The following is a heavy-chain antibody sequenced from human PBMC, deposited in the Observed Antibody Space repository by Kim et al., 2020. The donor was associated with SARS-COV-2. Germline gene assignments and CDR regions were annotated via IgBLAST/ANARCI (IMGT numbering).Heavy chain of an antibody. CDR2: ISGSGGST. CDR1: GFTFSSYA. V-gene: IGHV3-23*01. CDR3: AKAGYCSGGSCAGWYDP. D-gene: IGHD2-15*01. Sequence: GGSLRLSCAASGFTFSSYAMSWVRQAPGKGLEWVPAISGSGGSTYYADSVKGRFTISRDNSKNTLYLQMNSRRAEDTAVYYCAKAGYCSGGSCAGWYDPWGQGSLVTVSS. J-gene: IGHJ5*02.